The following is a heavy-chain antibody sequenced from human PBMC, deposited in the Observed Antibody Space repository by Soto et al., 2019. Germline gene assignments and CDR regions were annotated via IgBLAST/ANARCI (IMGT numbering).Heavy chain of an antibody. J-gene: IGHJ6*02. CDR3: ARGGIQLWLRYYYYGMDV. CDR1: GGSVSSGSYY. D-gene: IGHD5-18*01. CDR2: IYYSGST. Sequence: SETLSLTCTVSGGSVSSGSYYWSWIRQPPGKGLEWIGYIYYSGSTNYNPSLKSRVTISVDTSKNQFSLKLSSVTAADTAVYYCARGGIQLWLRYYYYGMDVWGQGTTVTVSS. V-gene: IGHV4-61*01.